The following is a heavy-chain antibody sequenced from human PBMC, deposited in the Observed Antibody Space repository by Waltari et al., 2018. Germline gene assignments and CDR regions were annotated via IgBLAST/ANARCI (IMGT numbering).Heavy chain of an antibody. V-gene: IGHV3-21*01. Sequence: EVQLVESGGGLVKPGGSLSLPCAASGFTSRIYNMNWVRQAPGKGLEWVSSISASSTYIYYADSMKGRFTISRDNAKNSLYLQMNSLRAEDTAVYYCASGYSSSSLDYWGQGTLVTVSS. CDR1: GFTSRIYN. CDR2: ISASSTYI. D-gene: IGHD6-6*01. CDR3: ASGYSSSSLDY. J-gene: IGHJ4*02.